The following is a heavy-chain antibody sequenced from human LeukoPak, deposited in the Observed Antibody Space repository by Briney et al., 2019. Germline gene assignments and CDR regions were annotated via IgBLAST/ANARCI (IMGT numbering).Heavy chain of an antibody. V-gene: IGHV3-11*01. CDR2: ISSSGSTI. CDR3: AKPSYYYYGMDV. Sequence: GGSLTLSCAASGFTFSDYYMSWIRQAPGKGLEWVSYISSSGSTIYYADSVKGRFTISRDNAKNSLYLQMNSLRAEDTAVYYCAKPSYYYYGMDVWGQGTTVTVSS. J-gene: IGHJ6*02. CDR1: GFTFSDYY. D-gene: IGHD1-14*01.